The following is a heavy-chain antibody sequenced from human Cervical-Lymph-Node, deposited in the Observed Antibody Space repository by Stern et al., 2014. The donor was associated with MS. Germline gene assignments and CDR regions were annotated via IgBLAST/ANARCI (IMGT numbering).Heavy chain of an antibody. CDR2: ISYDGSNK. V-gene: IGHV3-33*05. D-gene: IGHD3-22*01. J-gene: IGHJ3*01. CDR1: GFPFSGHG. Sequence: VQLVQSGGGVVQPGGSLRLSCAASGFPFSGHGLHWVRQAPGKGLEWVALISYDGSNKWYAESVKGRFTISGDSSRNTMFLQMNTLRLEDAAVYYCARDGPNYDHNGRGDAFDVWGQGAMVTVSP. CDR3: ARDGPNYDHNGRGDAFDV.